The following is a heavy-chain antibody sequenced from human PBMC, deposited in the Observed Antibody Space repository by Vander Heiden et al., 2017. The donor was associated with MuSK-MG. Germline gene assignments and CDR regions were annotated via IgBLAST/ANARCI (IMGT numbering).Heavy chain of an antibody. J-gene: IGHJ4*02. V-gene: IGHV1-69*10. D-gene: IGHD2-2*01. CDR1: GGTFSSYA. CDR2: IIPILGIA. CDR3: ASEGTRGGIVVVPAANDPFLDY. Sequence: QVQLVQSGAEVKKPGSSVKVSCKASGGTFSSYAISWVRQAPGQGVEWMGGIIPILGIANYAQEVQGRVTITADKSTSTAYMGLSSLRSEDTAVYYWASEGTRGGIVVVPAANDPFLDYWGQGTLVTVSS.